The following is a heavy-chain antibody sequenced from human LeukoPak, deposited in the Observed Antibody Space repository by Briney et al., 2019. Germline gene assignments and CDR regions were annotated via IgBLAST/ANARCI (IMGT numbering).Heavy chain of an antibody. J-gene: IGHJ4*02. CDR1: GYSFTSHY. D-gene: IGHD3-22*01. V-gene: IGHV1-46*01. Sequence: ASVKVSCKASGYSFTSHYMHWVRQAPGQGLEWMGLINPSGSSTLYAQKFQGRVTMTRDMSTTTDYMELSSLRSEDTAVYYCARASGGYYLYYFDYWGQGTLVTVSS. CDR3: ARASGGYYLYYFDY. CDR2: INPSGSST.